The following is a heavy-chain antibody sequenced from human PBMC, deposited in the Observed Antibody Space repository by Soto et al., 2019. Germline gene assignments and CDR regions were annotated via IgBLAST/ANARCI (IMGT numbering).Heavy chain of an antibody. Sequence: EVQLVESGGGLVQPGRSLRLSCAASGFTFDDYAMHWVRQAPGKGLEWVSGISWNSGSIGYADSVKGRFTISRDNAKNSLYLQMNSLRAEDTALYHCAILKSVGYSYGNYWGQGTLVTVSS. CDR2: ISWNSGSI. CDR3: AILKSVGYSYGNY. CDR1: GFTFDDYA. V-gene: IGHV3-9*01. D-gene: IGHD5-18*01. J-gene: IGHJ4*02.